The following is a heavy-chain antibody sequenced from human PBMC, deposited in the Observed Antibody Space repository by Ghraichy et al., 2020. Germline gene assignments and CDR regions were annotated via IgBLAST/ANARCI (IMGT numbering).Heavy chain of an antibody. Sequence: GGSLRLSCAASEFTFSSYAMTCVRQAPGKGLEWVSTFSHVDHNTYYAGSVQGRFTISRDSSKNTLYLQMNSLRVEDTATYYCARRGGSDGWGFFDYWGQGARVTVSS. J-gene: IGHJ4*02. V-gene: IGHV3-23*01. CDR3: ARRGGSDGWGFFDY. D-gene: IGHD1-26*01. CDR2: FSHVDHNT. CDR1: EFTFSSYA.